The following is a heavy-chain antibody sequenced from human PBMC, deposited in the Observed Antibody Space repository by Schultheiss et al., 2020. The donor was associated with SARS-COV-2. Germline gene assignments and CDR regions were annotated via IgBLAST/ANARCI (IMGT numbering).Heavy chain of an antibody. J-gene: IGHJ4*02. D-gene: IGHD2-2*01. CDR3: ARDYCSSTSCYYFDY. Sequence: GGSLRLSCAASGFTFSSYAMHWVRQAPGKGLEWVSYISRSVSTIYYADSVKGRFTISRDNAKNSLYLQMNSLRAEDTAVYYCARDYCSSTSCYYFDYWGQGTLVTVSS. V-gene: IGHV3-48*04. CDR1: GFTFSSYA. CDR2: ISRSVSTI.